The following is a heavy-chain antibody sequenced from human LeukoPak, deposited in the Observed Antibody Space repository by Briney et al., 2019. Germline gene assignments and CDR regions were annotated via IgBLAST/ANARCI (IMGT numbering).Heavy chain of an antibody. J-gene: IGHJ3*02. Sequence: ASVKVSCKASGYTFTGYFMHWVRQAPGQGLEWMGRINPDSGGTNHAQKFQGRVTMTRDTSISTAHMELSRLTSDDTAVYYCARGAYGAFDIWGQGTVVTVSS. CDR1: GYTFTGYF. D-gene: IGHD4-17*01. CDR3: ARGAYGAFDI. V-gene: IGHV1-2*06. CDR2: INPDSGGT.